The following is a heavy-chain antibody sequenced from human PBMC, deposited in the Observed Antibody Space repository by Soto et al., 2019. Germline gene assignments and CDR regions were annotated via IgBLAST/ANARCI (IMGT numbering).Heavy chain of an antibody. CDR2: VYYSGST. CDR1: GGSISSYSYC. CDR3: ARQEGYSSGWYPFDF. V-gene: IGHV4-61*05. Sequence: SETLSLTCTVSGGSISSYSYCWGRIPQPPGKGLEWIGYVYYSGSTNYNPSLKSRVTISVDTSKNQFSLKLSSVTAADTAVYYCARQEGYSSGWYPFDFWGKGAPVTVSS. D-gene: IGHD6-19*01. J-gene: IGHJ4*02.